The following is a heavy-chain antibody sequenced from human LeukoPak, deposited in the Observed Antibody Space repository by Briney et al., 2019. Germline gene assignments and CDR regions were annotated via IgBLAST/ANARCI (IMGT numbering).Heavy chain of an antibody. CDR3: ARDYDYGFDN. J-gene: IGHJ4*02. Sequence: PGGSLRLSCAASGFTFSDYYMNWVRQAPGKGLEWISHIRGSGTADYADSVKGRFTISRDNAKNSLYLQLSSLRAEDTAVYYCARDYDYGFDNWGQGTLVTVSS. CDR2: IRGSGTA. CDR1: GFTFSDYY. V-gene: IGHV3-69-1*01. D-gene: IGHD4-17*01.